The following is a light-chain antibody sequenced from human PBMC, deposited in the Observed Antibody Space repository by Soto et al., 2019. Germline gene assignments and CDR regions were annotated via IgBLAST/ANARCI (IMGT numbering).Light chain of an antibody. CDR3: QQHGSSPLWP. V-gene: IGKV3-20*01. CDR2: GSS. CDR1: QSVSSN. J-gene: IGKJ1*01. Sequence: ERVITQSPATRSVSPGERATLSCRASQSVSSNLAWYQQKPGQAPRLLIYGSSIRATGIPDRFSGSGSDTDFTLTISRLEPEHVAVYYCQQHGSSPLWPFGPGTKVDIK.